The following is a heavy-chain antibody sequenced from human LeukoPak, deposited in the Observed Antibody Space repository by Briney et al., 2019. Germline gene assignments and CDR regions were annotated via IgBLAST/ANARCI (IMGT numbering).Heavy chain of an antibody. CDR3: AKEFIAGDGHVDCDS. J-gene: IGHJ4*02. D-gene: IGHD5-24*01. CDR1: GFTISTYA. Sequence: GGSLRLSCAASGFTISTYAMTWVRQAPGKGLEWVSSITSSGATTYYADSVKGRFTISRDISKNTLYLQMNSLTAEDSAVYYCAKEFIAGDGHVDCDSWGQGTLVTVSP. CDR2: ITSSGATT. V-gene: IGHV3-23*01.